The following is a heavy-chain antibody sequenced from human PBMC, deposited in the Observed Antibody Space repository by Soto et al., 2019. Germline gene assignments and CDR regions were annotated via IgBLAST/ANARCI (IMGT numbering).Heavy chain of an antibody. CDR1: GITFSSYS. Sequence: GGSLRLSCAASGITFSSYSMNWVRQAPGKGLEWVSSISSSSSYIYYADSVKGRFTISRDNAKNSLYLQMNSLRAEDTAVYYCARTYGGNSGFFDYWGQGTLVTVSS. J-gene: IGHJ4*02. CDR2: ISSSSSYI. D-gene: IGHD4-17*01. CDR3: ARTYGGNSGFFDY. V-gene: IGHV3-21*01.